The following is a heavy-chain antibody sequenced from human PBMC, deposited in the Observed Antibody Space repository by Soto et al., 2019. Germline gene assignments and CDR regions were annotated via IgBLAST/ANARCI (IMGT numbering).Heavy chain of an antibody. Sequence: QVQLQQWGAGLLKPSETLSLTCAVYGGSFSGYYWSWIRQPTGKGLEWIGEINHSGSTNYNPSLKSRVTISVDTCKNQFSLKLSSVTAADTAVYYCARGDFWRRTHFDYWGQGTLVTVSS. D-gene: IGHD3-3*01. J-gene: IGHJ4*02. CDR1: GGSFSGYY. CDR2: INHSGST. CDR3: ARGDFWRRTHFDY. V-gene: IGHV4-34*01.